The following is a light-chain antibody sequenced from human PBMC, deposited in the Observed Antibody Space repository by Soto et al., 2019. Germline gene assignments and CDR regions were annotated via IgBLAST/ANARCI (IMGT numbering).Light chain of an antibody. Sequence: PGERVTLSCRASQSVSSSYLTWNQQKPGQAPRLLIYGASTRATSIPARFSGSGSGTDFTLTISSLQPEDFAVYYCQQDYNLLTYTFGQGTKLEIK. V-gene: IGKV3D-7*01. CDR2: GAS. CDR3: QQDYNLLTYT. CDR1: QSVSSSY. J-gene: IGKJ2*01.